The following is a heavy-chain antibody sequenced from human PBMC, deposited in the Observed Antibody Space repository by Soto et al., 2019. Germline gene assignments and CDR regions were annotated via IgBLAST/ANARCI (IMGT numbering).Heavy chain of an antibody. J-gene: IGHJ4*02. CDR3: ARQHPHYYDSSGYYYFDY. Sequence: SETLSLTCTVSGGSISSYYWSWIRQPPGKGLEWIGYIYYSGSTNYNPSLKSRVTISVDTPKNQFSLKLSSVTAADTAVYYCARQHPHYYDSSGYYYFDYWGQGTLVTVSS. V-gene: IGHV4-59*08. CDR2: IYYSGST. CDR1: GGSISSYY. D-gene: IGHD3-22*01.